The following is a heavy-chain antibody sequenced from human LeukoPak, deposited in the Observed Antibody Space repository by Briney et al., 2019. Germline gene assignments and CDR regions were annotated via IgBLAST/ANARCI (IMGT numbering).Heavy chain of an antibody. Sequence: GGSLRLSCAASGFTFSNYNMNWVRQAPGKGLEWVSSISYSSSYIYYADSVKGRFTISRDNAKNSLYLQMNSLRAEDTAVYYCAREEGGFLEWSNAFDIWGQGTMVTVSS. V-gene: IGHV3-21*01. CDR1: GFTFSNYN. D-gene: IGHD3-3*01. CDR2: ISYSSSYI. J-gene: IGHJ3*02. CDR3: AREEGGFLEWSNAFDI.